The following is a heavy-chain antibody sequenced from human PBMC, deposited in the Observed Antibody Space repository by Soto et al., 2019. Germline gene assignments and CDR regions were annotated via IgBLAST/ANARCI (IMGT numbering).Heavy chain of an antibody. CDR1: GGSVSSGSYY. D-gene: IGHD3-3*01. Sequence: SETLSLTCTVSGGSVSSGSYYWSGIRQPPGKGLEWIGYIYYSGSTNYNPSLKSRVTISVDTSKNQFSLKLSSVTAADTAVYYCARDHRILTIFGVVDPFSYGMDVWGQGTTDTVSS. CDR2: IYYSGST. CDR3: ARDHRILTIFGVVDPFSYGMDV. V-gene: IGHV4-61*01. J-gene: IGHJ6*02.